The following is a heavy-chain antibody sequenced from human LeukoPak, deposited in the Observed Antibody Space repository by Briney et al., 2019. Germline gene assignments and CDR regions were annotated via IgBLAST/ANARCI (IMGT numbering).Heavy chain of an antibody. CDR3: ARGAYGGPFDC. CDR1: GFNVSSNY. CDR2: LYSVGGT. D-gene: IGHD4/OR15-4a*01. J-gene: IGHJ4*02. V-gene: IGHV3-53*04. Sequence: PGGSLRLSCAASGFNVSSNYMSWVRQAPGKGLEWVSVLYSVGGTYYADSVQGRFTIPRHNSRNTLYLQLNSLRPEDTAVYHCARGAYGGPFDCWGQGTLVTVSS.